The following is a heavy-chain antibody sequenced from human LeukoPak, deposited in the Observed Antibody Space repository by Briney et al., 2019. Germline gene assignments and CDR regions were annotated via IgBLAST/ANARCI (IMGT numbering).Heavy chain of an antibody. V-gene: IGHV4-39*02. CDR3: AGDPSGSYLFSRWSV. J-gene: IGHJ4*02. Sequence: PSETLSLTCTVSGGSISSSNYCWGWIRQPPGKGLEWIGSIYYSGSTYYNPSLKSRVTISVDTSKNQFSLRLSSVTAADTAVYYCAGDPSGSYLFSRWSVWGQGTLVTVSS. CDR2: IYYSGST. D-gene: IGHD1-26*01. CDR1: GGSISSSNYC.